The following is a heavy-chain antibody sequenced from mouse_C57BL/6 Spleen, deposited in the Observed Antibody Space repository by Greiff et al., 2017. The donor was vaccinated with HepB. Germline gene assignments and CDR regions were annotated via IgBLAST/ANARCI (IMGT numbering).Heavy chain of an antibody. CDR3: ARSGLITTVVPFDY. Sequence: VQLQQSGPELVKPGASVKISCKASGYSFTGYYMNWVKQSPEKSLEWIGEINPSTGGTTYNQKFKAKATLTVDKSSSTAYMQLQSLTSEDSAVYYCARSGLITTVVPFDYWGQGTTLTVSS. V-gene: IGHV1-42*01. D-gene: IGHD1-1*01. J-gene: IGHJ2*01. CDR2: INPSTGGT. CDR1: GYSFTGYY.